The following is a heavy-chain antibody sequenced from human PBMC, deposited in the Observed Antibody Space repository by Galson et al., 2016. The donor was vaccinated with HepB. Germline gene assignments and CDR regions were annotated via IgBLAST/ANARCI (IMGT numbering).Heavy chain of an antibody. Sequence: PALVKPTQTLTLTCTFSGFSLNTGGMCVSWIRQPPGKALEWLALIDWDNDKYYNTSLTTRLTISKDTSKTQVVLTMTNMDPVDTATYYCARIQRGYRDNFFDAFDIWGQGSMVTVSS. J-gene: IGHJ3*02. D-gene: IGHD1-1*01. CDR2: IDWDNDK. CDR3: ARIQRGYRDNFFDAFDI. V-gene: IGHV2-70*01. CDR1: GFSLNTGGMC.